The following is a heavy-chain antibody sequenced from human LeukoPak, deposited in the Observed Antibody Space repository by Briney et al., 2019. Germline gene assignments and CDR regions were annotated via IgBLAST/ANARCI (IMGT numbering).Heavy chain of an antibody. J-gene: IGHJ4*02. CDR1: GFTVSSNY. D-gene: IGHD3-9*01. Sequence: GGSLRLSCAASGFTVSSNYMSWVRQAPGGGLEWVSVIYSGGSTYYADSVKGRFTISRDSSRNALYLQMNGLRAEDTAVYYCATGARITGYYNPTFDYWGQGTLVTVSS. CDR2: IYSGGST. CDR3: ATGARITGYYNPTFDY. V-gene: IGHV3-66*01.